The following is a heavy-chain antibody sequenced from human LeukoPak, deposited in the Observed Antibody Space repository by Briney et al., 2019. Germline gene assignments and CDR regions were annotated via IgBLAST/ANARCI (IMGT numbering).Heavy chain of an antibody. D-gene: IGHD1-26*01. V-gene: IGHV1-69*13. J-gene: IGHJ3*02. CDR2: IIPIFGTA. CDR1: GGTFSSYA. Sequence: ASVKVSCKASGGTFSSYAISWVRQAPGQGLEWMGGIIPIFGTANYAQKFQGRVTITADESTSTAYMELSSLRSEDTAVYYCARRSGTYHAFDIWGQGTMVTVSS. CDR3: ARRSGTYHAFDI.